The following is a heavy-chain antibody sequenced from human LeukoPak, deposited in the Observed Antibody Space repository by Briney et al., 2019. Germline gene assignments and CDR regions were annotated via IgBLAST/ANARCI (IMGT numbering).Heavy chain of an antibody. J-gene: IGHJ6*02. Sequence: SETLSLTCAVYGGSFSGYYWSWIRQPPGKGLEWIGEINHSGSTYYNPSLKSRVTISVDTSKNQFSLKLSSVTAADTAVYYCARVGSMHVYYYYYGMDVWGQGTTVTVSS. CDR3: ARVGSMHVYYYYYGMDV. D-gene: IGHD3-16*01. CDR2: INHSGST. V-gene: IGHV4-34*01. CDR1: GGSFSGYY.